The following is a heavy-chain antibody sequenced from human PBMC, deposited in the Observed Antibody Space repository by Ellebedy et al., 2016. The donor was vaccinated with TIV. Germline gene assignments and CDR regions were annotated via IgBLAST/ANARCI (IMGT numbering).Heavy chain of an antibody. J-gene: IGHJ4*02. D-gene: IGHD6-13*01. V-gene: IGHV3-23*01. CDR1: GFTFSTYA. Sequence: PGGSLRLSCEASGFTFSTYAMSWVRQAPGKGLEWVSGISSGGATYYADSVKGRFTISRDSSKNMLSLQMNSLRAEDTAIYYCAKDKLGSSYPRNFDCWGQGTPVSVSS. CDR2: ISSGGAT. CDR3: AKDKLGSSYPRNFDC.